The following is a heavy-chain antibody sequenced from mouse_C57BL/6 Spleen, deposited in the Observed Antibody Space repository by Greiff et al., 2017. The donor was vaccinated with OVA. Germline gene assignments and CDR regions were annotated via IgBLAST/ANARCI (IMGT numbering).Heavy chain of an antibody. Sequence: EVKLMESGGGLVQPGGSLKLSCAASGFTFSDYYMYWVRQTPEKRLEWVAYISNGGGSTYYPDTVKGRFTISRDNAKNTLYLQMSRLKSEDTAMYYCARHFLYGNYDAMDYWGQGTSVTVSS. CDR1: GFTFSDYY. D-gene: IGHD2-1*01. J-gene: IGHJ4*01. V-gene: IGHV5-12*01. CDR2: ISNGGGST. CDR3: ARHFLYGNYDAMDY.